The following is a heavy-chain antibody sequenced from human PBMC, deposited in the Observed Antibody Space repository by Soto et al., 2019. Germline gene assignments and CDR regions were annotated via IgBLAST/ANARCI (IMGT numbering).Heavy chain of an antibody. CDR1: GYTFTRYG. Sequence: ASVEVSCKASGYTFTRYGISWVRQAPGQGLEWMGWIRAYNGNTNYAQKLQGRVTMTTDTSTSTAYMELRSLRSDDTAVYYCATGRRITIFGVLETAFDIWGQGTMVTVSS. CDR3: ATGRRITIFGVLETAFDI. CDR2: IRAYNGNT. J-gene: IGHJ3*02. D-gene: IGHD3-3*01. V-gene: IGHV1-18*01.